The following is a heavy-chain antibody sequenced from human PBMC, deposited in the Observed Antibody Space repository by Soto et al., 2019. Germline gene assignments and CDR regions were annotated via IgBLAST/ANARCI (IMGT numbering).Heavy chain of an antibody. Sequence: SETLSLTCTVSGGSISSSSYYWGWIRQPPGKGLEWIGSIYYSGSTYYNPSLKSRVTISVDTTKNQFSLKRSSVTAADTAVYYCARATWHGYNFDYWGQGTLVTVSS. CDR2: IYYSGST. J-gene: IGHJ4*02. V-gene: IGHV4-39*01. D-gene: IGHD5-12*01. CDR1: GGSISSSSYY. CDR3: ARATWHGYNFDY.